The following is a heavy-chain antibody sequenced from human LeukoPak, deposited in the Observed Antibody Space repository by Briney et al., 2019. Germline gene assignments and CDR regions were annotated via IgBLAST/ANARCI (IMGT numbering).Heavy chain of an antibody. CDR3: AGGALYYDFWSGYYY. V-gene: IGHV3-30*02. CDR2: IWYDGSNK. J-gene: IGHJ4*01. Sequence: GGSLRLSCAASGFTFSSYGMHWVRQAPGKGLEWVAVIWYDGSNKYYADSVKGRFTISRDNSKNTLYLQMDSLRAEDTAVYYCAGGALYYDFWSGYYYWGQGTLVPVSS. CDR1: GFTFSSYG. D-gene: IGHD3-3*01.